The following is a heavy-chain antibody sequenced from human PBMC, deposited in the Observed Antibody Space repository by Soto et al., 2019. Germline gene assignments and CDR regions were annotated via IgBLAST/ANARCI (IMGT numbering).Heavy chain of an antibody. V-gene: IGHV4-34*01. CDR3: ARGPIKKNIAAGRYYSYGMDV. D-gene: IGHD6-13*01. J-gene: IGHJ6*02. CDR1: GGSFSGYY. CDR2: INHSGST. Sequence: SETLSLTCAVYGGSFSGYYWSWIRQPPGKGLEWFGEINHSGSTNYNPSLKSRVTISVDTSKNQFSLKLSSVTAADTAVYYCARGPIKKNIAAGRYYSYGMDVWGQGTTVTVSS.